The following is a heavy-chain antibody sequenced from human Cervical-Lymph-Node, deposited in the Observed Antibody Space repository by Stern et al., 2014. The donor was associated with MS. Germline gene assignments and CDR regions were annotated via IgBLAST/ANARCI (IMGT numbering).Heavy chain of an antibody. CDR2: ISYDGNHK. V-gene: IGHV3-30*03. CDR3: ARDYEDTSMLFDH. Sequence: VQLVESGGAVVQPGGSLRLSCAASGFTFSSYGMHWVRQAPGKGLEWVTVISYDGNHKYYAASVKGRFPISRDDSKNTLHLQMNSVTPDDTAIYYCARDYEDTSMLFDHWGQGTLVTVSS. J-gene: IGHJ4*02. CDR1: GFTFSSYG. D-gene: IGHD2-8*01.